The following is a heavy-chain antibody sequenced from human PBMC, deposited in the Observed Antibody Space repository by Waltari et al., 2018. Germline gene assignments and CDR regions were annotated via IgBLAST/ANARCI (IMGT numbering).Heavy chain of an antibody. V-gene: IGHV3-7*01. CDR1: GFSFSNNW. CDR2: IKKDGSEK. Sequence: EVQLVESGGGLVQPGGSLRLSCVASGFSFSNNWMTWVRQAPGKGLEWVANIKKDGSEKYYVDSVKGRLTISRDNAKNSLYLQMNSLRAEDTAVYYCTSGSGWSSTYWGQGTLVTVSS. CDR3: TSGSGWSSTY. D-gene: IGHD6-13*01. J-gene: IGHJ4*02.